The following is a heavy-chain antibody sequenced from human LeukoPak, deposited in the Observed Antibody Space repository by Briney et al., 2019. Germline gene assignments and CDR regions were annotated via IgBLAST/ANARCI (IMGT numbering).Heavy chain of an antibody. CDR2: IYYSGST. CDR3: ASELRYFDWLLYGMDV. V-gene: IGHV4-39*01. CDR1: GGSISSSSYY. J-gene: IGHJ6*02. Sequence: SETLSLTCTVSGGSISSSSYYWGWIRQPPGKGLEWIGSIYYSGSTYYNPSLKSRVTLSVDTSKNQFSLKLSSVTAAGTAVYYCASELRYFDWLLYGMDVWGQGTTVTVPS. D-gene: IGHD3-9*01.